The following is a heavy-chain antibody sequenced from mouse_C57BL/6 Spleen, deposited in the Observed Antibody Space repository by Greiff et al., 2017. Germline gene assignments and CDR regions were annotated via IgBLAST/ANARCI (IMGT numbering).Heavy chain of an antibody. CDR2: IDPETGGT. D-gene: IGHD4-1*01. Sequence: QVQLQPSGAELVRPGASVTLSCKASGYTFTDYEMHWVRQPPVHGLAWLGAIDPETGGTADKQKFKSKARLTADKAASTAYMELRSLTSEDSAGDYCTEFNGDVSYWGQGTTLTVSS. J-gene: IGHJ2*01. CDR3: TEFNGDVSY. V-gene: IGHV1-15*01. CDR1: GYTFTDYE.